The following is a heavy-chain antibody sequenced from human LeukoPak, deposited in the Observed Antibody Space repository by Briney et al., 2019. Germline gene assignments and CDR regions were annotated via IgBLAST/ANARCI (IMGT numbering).Heavy chain of an antibody. CDR1: GYSFTSYW. CDR2: IYPGDSDT. J-gene: IGHJ4*02. Sequence: GESLKISCKGSGYSFTSYWIGWVRQMPGEGLEWMGIIYPGDSDTRYSPSFQGQVTISADKSISTAYLQWSSLKASDTAMYYCARGSLGSSGYPYYFDYWGQGTLVTVSS. D-gene: IGHD3-22*01. CDR3: ARGSLGSSGYPYYFDY. V-gene: IGHV5-51*01.